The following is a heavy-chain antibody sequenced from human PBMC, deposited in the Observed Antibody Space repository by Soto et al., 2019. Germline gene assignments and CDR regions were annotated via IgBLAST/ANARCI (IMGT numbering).Heavy chain of an antibody. Sequence: GGSLRLSCAASGFTFSSYGMTWVRQAPGKGLEWVSAISGGGTSTYYADSVKGRFTISRDNSKNTLYLLMNSLRAEDTAVYFCARHDWLDPWGQGTLVTVSS. CDR1: GFTFSSYG. V-gene: IGHV3-23*01. CDR3: ARHDWLDP. CDR2: ISGGGTST. J-gene: IGHJ5*02.